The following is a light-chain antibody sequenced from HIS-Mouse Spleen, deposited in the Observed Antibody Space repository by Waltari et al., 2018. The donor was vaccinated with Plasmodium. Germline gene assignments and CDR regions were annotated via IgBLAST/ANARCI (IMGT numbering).Light chain of an antibody. Sequence: QSALTQPASVSGSPGPSITISCTGTSSDVGSYNIVSWYQPHPGKAPKLMIYEGSKRPSGVSNRFSGSKSGNTASLTISGLQAEDEADYYCCSYAGSSTWVFGGGTKLTVL. CDR2: EGS. CDR1: SSDVGSYNI. J-gene: IGLJ3*02. CDR3: CSYAGSSTWV. V-gene: IGLV2-23*01.